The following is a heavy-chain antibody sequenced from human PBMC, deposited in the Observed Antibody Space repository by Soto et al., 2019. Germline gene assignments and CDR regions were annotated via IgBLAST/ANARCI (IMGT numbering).Heavy chain of an antibody. Sequence: GESLKISCKASGYSFSFYWIGWVRQMPAKGLEWMAIMYPDDSDIRYSPSFEAHVTISADKSTSTAFLQWSSLKASDTAMYYCATAYVYDFENSNYYRDAFDIWGQGTLVTVSS. J-gene: IGHJ3*02. D-gene: IGHD3-22*01. CDR2: MYPDDSDI. CDR1: GYSFSFYW. V-gene: IGHV5-51*01. CDR3: ATAYVYDFENSNYYRDAFDI.